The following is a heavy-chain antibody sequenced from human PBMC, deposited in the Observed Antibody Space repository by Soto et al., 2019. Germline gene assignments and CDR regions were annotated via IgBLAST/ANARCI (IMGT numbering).Heavy chain of an antibody. J-gene: IGHJ6*02. V-gene: IGHV4-39*01. D-gene: IGHD2-2*01. CDR1: GGSISSSSYY. CDR3: ARHSHIVVVPAAKKYGMDV. CDR2: IYYSGST. Sequence: QLQLQESGPGLVKPSETLSLTCTVSGGSISSSSYYWGWIRQPPGKGLEWIGSIYYSGSTYYNPSLKSRVTISVDTSKNQFSLKLSSVTAADTAVYYCARHSHIVVVPAAKKYGMDVWGQGTTVTVSS.